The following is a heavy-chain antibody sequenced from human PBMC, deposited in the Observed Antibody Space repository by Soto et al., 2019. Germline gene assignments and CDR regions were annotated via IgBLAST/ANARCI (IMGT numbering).Heavy chain of an antibody. J-gene: IGHJ3*02. CDR3: ARKYCSSTSCYDAFDI. Sequence: ASVKVSCKASGYTFTSYGISWVRQAPGQGLEWMGWISAYNDNTNYAQKLQGRVTMTTDTSTSTAYMELRSLRSDDTAVYYCARKYCSSTSCYDAFDIWGQGTMVTVSS. CDR1: GYTFTSYG. V-gene: IGHV1-18*01. CDR2: ISAYNDNT. D-gene: IGHD2-2*01.